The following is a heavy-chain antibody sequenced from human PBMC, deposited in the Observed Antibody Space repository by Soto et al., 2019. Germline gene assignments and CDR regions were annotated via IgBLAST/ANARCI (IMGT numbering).Heavy chain of an antibody. D-gene: IGHD3-10*01. CDR1: GYAFTTYG. J-gene: IGHJ4*02. Sequence: QVQLVQSGAEVKKLGASVKVSCKASGYAFTTYGISWVRQAPGQGLEWMAWISTYNGNTNYAQKLQGRVTMTADTTTNTAYMELKRLRSDATALYCCVRGGLMGRGVLKGWDYFDYWGQGSLVTVS. CDR3: VRGGLMGRGVLKGWDYFDY. CDR2: ISTYNGNT. V-gene: IGHV1-18*01.